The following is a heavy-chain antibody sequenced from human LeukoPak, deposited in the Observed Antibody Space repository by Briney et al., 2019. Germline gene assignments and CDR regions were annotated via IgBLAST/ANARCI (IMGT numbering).Heavy chain of an antibody. V-gene: IGHV4-39*01. CDR3: ARQTVTPDDAFDI. CDR2: MYYSGST. J-gene: IGHJ3*02. Sequence: SETLSHTCTVSGGSISSSSYYWGWIRHPPGKGLEWIGSMYYSGSTYYNPSLMSRVTISVDTSKNQFSLKLSSVTAADTAVYYCARQTVTPDDAFDIWGQGTMVTVSS. CDR1: GGSISSSSYY. D-gene: IGHD1-14*01.